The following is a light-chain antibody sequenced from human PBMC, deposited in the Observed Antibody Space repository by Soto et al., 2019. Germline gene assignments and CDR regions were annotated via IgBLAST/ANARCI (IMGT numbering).Light chain of an antibody. CDR3: QQSYSTPIT. CDR2: AAS. CDR1: QSISSY. V-gene: IGKV1-39*01. Sequence: DIQMTQSPSSLSASVGDRVTITCRASQSISSYFNWYQQKPGKAPKLLIYAASSLQSGVPSRFSGSGSGTDFTLTISSLRPEDFATYYCQQSYSTPITFGQGTRLEIK. J-gene: IGKJ5*01.